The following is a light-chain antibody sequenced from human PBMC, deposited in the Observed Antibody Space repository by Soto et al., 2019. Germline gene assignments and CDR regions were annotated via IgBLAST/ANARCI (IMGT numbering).Light chain of an antibody. CDR2: SNN. CDR1: SSNFGSYT. J-gene: IGLJ3*02. V-gene: IGLV1-44*01. CDR3: AAWDDSLNGWV. Sequence: QSVLTQPPSASGTPGQRVTISCSGSSSNFGSYTVNWYQQLPGTAPKLLIYSNNQRPSGVPDRFSGSKSGTSASLAISGLQSEDEADYYCAAWDDSLNGWVFGGGTKVTVL.